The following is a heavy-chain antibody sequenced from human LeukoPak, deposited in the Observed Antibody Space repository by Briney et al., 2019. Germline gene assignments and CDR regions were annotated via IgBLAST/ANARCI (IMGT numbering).Heavy chain of an antibody. CDR2: IYSGGST. V-gene: IGHV3-53*01. J-gene: IGHJ4*02. D-gene: IGHD3-9*01. CDR3: AREGSNFDWLPSGYFDY. Sequence: QSGGSLKLSCAASGFTVSSNYMSWVRQAPGKGLEWVSVIYSGGSTYYADSVKGRFTISRDNAKNSLYLQMNSLRAEDTAVYYCAREGSNFDWLPSGYFDYWGQGTLVTVSS. CDR1: GFTVSSNY.